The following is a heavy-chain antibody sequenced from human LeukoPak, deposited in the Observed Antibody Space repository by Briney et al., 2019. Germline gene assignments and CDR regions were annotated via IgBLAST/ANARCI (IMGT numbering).Heavy chain of an antibody. Sequence: SETLSLTCTVSGGSISNYYWSWIRQPPGKGLEWVAYIYNSGNTKYNPSLESRVTISIDTSKNQVSLKLTSVTAADTAVYYCARHGYSSGSLAWFDPWGQGTQVTVSS. CDR1: GGSISNYY. D-gene: IGHD6-19*01. J-gene: IGHJ5*02. V-gene: IGHV4-59*08. CDR3: ARHGYSSGSLAWFDP. CDR2: IYNSGNT.